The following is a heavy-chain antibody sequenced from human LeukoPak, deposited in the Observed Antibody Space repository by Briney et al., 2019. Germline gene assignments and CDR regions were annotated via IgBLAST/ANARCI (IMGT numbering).Heavy chain of an antibody. CDR2: INHSGST. J-gene: IGHJ6*03. Sequence: SETLSLTCAVYGGSFSGYYWSWIRQPPGKGLEWIGEINHSGSTNYNPSLKSRVTISVDTSKNQFSLKLSSVTAADTAVYYCARGHPYSSSWYNYYYYMDVWGKGTTVTVSS. CDR3: ARGHPYSSSWYNYYYYMDV. D-gene: IGHD6-13*01. CDR1: GGSFSGYY. V-gene: IGHV4-34*01.